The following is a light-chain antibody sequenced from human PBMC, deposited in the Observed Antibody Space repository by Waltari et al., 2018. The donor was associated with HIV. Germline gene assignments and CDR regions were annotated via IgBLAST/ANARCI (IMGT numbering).Light chain of an antibody. J-gene: IGLJ3*02. CDR1: SGDVGGYNY. CDR3: SSYTSSSTLV. V-gene: IGLV2-14*01. CDR2: EFS. Sequence: QSALTQPASVSGSPGQSITISCTGTSGDVGGYNYVSWYQQHPGKAPQLMIYEFSNRPSGVSNLFSGSKSGNTSSLTISGRQAEDEAEYYCSSYTSSSTLVFGGGTKLTVL.